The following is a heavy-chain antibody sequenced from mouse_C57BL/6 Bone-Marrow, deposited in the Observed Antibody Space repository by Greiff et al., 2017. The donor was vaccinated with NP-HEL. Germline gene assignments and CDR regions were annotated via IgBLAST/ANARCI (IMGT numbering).Heavy chain of an antibody. Sequence: DVQLQESGPGLVKPSQSLSLTCSVTGYSITSGYYWNWIRQFPGNKLEWMGYISYDGSNNYNPSLKNRISITRDTSKNQFFLKLNSVTTEDTATYYCASCYGYDGFAYWGQGTLVTVSA. CDR3: ASCYGYDGFAY. D-gene: IGHD2-2*01. CDR2: ISYDGSN. CDR1: GYSITSGYY. J-gene: IGHJ3*01. V-gene: IGHV3-6*01.